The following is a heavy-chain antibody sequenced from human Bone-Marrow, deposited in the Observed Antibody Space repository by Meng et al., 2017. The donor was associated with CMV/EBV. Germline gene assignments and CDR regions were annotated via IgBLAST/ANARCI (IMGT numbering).Heavy chain of an antibody. J-gene: IGHJ6*02. Sequence: SETLSLTCAISGDSVSSNSAAWNWIRQSPSRGLEWLGRTYYRSKWYNDYAISVKSRITINPDTSKNQFSLQLNSVTPEDTAVYYCARDYYDSGGYYYTEGHYHGLDVWGQGTTVTVSS. CDR2: TYYRSKWYN. D-gene: IGHD3-22*01. V-gene: IGHV6-1*01. CDR1: GDSVSSNSAA. CDR3: ARDYYDSGGYYYTEGHYHGLDV.